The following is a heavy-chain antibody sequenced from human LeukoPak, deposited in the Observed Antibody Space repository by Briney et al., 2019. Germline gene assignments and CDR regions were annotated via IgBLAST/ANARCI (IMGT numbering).Heavy chain of an antibody. CDR2: INANSGTT. D-gene: IGHD6-19*01. J-gene: IGHJ5*01. CDR3: AKPISGGLAVTADWFHP. Sequence: TGGSLRLSCTASAFAFSVYAMSWLRQPPGKGLEWVSTINANSGTTSYAASVRGRFTISRDNSKNTLYLQLNTLRADDTATYYCAKPISGGLAVTADWFHPWGQGTLVVVSS. CDR1: AFAFSVYA. V-gene: IGHV3-23*01.